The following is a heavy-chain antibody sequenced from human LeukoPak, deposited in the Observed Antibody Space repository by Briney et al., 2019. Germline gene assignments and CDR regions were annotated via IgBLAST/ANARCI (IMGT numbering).Heavy chain of an antibody. V-gene: IGHV3-30-3*01. CDR2: ISYDGSNK. D-gene: IGHD4-17*01. J-gene: IGHJ4*02. CDR3: ARDTLSYGEGGFDY. Sequence: GGSLRLSCAASGFTFSSYAMHWVRQAPGKGLEWVAVISYDGSNKYYADSVKGRFTISRDNSKNTLYLQMNSLRAEDTAVYYCARDTLSYGEGGFDYWGQGTLVSVSS. CDR1: GFTFSSYA.